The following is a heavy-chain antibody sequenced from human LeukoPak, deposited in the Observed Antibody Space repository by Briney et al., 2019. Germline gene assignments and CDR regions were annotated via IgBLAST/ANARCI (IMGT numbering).Heavy chain of an antibody. V-gene: IGHV3-9*01. CDR2: ISWNSGSI. Sequence: GGSLRLSCAASGFTFDDYARHWVGQAPGKGLEWVAGISWNSGSIGYADSVKGRFTISRDNAKNSLNLQMNSLRAEDTALYYCAKDISGDYYGSGSYYNPWGQGTLVTVSS. D-gene: IGHD3-10*01. CDR3: AKDISGDYYGSGSYYNP. CDR1: GFTFDDYA. J-gene: IGHJ5*02.